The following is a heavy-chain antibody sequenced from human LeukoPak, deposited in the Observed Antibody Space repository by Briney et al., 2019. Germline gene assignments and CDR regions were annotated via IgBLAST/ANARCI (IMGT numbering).Heavy chain of an antibody. J-gene: IGHJ4*02. V-gene: IGHV4-34*01. CDR2: INHSGST. CDR1: GGSFSGYY. CDR3: ARLRRVFSSGYSYFDY. Sequence: KASETLSLTCAVYGGSFSGYYWSWIRQPPGKGLEWIGEINHSGSTNYNPSLKSRVTISVDTSKNQFSLKLSSVTAADTAVYYCARLRRVFSSGYSYFDYWGQGTLVTVSS. D-gene: IGHD6-19*01.